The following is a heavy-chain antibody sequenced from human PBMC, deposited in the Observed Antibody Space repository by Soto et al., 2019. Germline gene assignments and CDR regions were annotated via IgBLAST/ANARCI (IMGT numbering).Heavy chain of an antibody. Sequence: QVQLQESGPGLVKPSETLSLTCTVSGGSISSYYWSWIRQPPGKGLEWIGYIYYSGSTNYNPSLKSRVTISVDTSKKQFCLKLSSVTAAETAVYYCARVWGGAFDIWGQGTMVTVSS. CDR1: GGSISSYY. D-gene: IGHD3-10*01. J-gene: IGHJ3*02. V-gene: IGHV4-59*01. CDR3: ARVWGGAFDI. CDR2: IYYSGST.